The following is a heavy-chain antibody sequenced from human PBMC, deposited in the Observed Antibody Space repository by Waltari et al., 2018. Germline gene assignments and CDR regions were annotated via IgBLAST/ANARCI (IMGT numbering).Heavy chain of an antibody. CDR3: ATPYSGYAEDFDY. D-gene: IGHD5-12*01. CDR2: SNPNSGGT. CDR1: GYTFTGYY. V-gene: IGHV1-2*06. J-gene: IGHJ4*02. Sequence: QVQLVQSGAEVKKPGASVKVSCKASGYTFTGYYMHWVRQAPGQGLEWMGRSNPNSGGTNYAQKFQGRVTMTRDTSISTAYMELSRLRSDDTAVYYCATPYSGYAEDFDYWGQGTLVTVSS.